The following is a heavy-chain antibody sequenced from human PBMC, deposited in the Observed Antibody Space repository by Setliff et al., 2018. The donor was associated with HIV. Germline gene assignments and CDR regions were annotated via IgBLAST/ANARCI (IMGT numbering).Heavy chain of an antibody. D-gene: IGHD1-26*01. V-gene: IGHV4-4*08. CDR3: ARGARLLAAYSDRWDYFYMAV. CDR1: GGSISSYY. Sequence: SETLSLTCTVSGGSISSYYWSWIRQPPGKGLEWIGYIYTSGSTNYNPSLKSRFIISVDTSKNQFSLKVNSMTAADTAVYYCARGARLLAAYSDRWDYFYMAVWGKGTTVTVSS. J-gene: IGHJ6*03. CDR2: IYTSGST.